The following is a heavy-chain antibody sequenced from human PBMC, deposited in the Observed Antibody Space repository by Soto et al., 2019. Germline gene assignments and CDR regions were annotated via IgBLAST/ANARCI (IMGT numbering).Heavy chain of an antibody. Sequence: ASVKVSCKASGYRFTNHGISWVRQAPGQGLEWMGWISGNDGKTKYARKFQGRVTIARDASASTDYMELSSLRSEDTAVYYCARGKGMEENYYYYGLDIWGQGTTVTVSS. CDR3: ARGKGMEENYYYYGLDI. CDR2: ISGNDGKT. CDR1: GYRFTNHG. D-gene: IGHD1-1*01. V-gene: IGHV1-18*01. J-gene: IGHJ6*02.